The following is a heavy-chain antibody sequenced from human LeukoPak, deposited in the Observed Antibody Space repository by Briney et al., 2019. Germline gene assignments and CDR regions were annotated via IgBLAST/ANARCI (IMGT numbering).Heavy chain of an antibody. CDR1: GFTFSSYA. D-gene: IGHD3-22*01. CDR3: AKDPVGDSSGYYPGAFDI. V-gene: IGHV3-30*04. J-gene: IGHJ3*02. CDR2: ISYDGSNK. Sequence: GGSLRLSCAASGFTFSSYAMHWVRQAPGKGLEWVAVISYDGSNKYYADSVKGRFTISRDNSKNTLYLQMNSLRAEDTAVYYCAKDPVGDSSGYYPGAFDIWGQGTMVTVSS.